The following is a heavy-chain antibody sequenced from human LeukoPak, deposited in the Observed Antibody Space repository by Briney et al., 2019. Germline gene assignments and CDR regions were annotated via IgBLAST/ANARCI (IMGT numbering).Heavy chain of an antibody. CDR2: ISYDGSNK. Sequence: GGSLRLSCAISGFCFSSYGMHWVRQAPGKGLEWVAVISYDGSNKCHADSVKGRFTISRDNSKSSLFLQMNSLRAEDTAVYYCAKDLRPQIPYGESPRGAAPMGHWGQGTLVTVSS. CDR3: AKDLRPQIPYGESPRGAAPMGH. J-gene: IGHJ4*02. D-gene: IGHD4-17*01. CDR1: GFCFSSYG. V-gene: IGHV3-30*18.